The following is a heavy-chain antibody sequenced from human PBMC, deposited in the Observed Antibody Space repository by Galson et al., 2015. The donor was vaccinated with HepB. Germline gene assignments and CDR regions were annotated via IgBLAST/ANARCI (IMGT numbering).Heavy chain of an antibody. CDR2: ISAYNGNT. D-gene: IGHD3-22*01. V-gene: IGHV1-18*01. J-gene: IGHJ5*02. CDR3: ARGRDYDSSGPAFDP. CDR1: GYTFTSYG. Sequence: SVKVSCKASGYTFTSYGISWVRQAPGPGLEWMGWISAYNGNTNYAQKLQGRVTMTTDTSTSTAYMELRSLRSDDTAVYYCARGRDYDSSGPAFDPWGQGTLVTVSS.